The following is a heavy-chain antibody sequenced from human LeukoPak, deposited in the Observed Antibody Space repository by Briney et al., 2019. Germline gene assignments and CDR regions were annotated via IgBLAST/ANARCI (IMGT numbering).Heavy chain of an antibody. D-gene: IGHD3-3*01. J-gene: IGHJ6*02. CDR1: GFTFSSFA. Sequence: PGGSLRLSCAASGFTFSSFAMSWVRQAPGKGLEWVSGISNSGDSTYYADSVKGRFTISRDNSKNRLYLQMNSLRADDTAVYYCAKAISPRLDYYYGMDVWGQGTTVTVSS. V-gene: IGHV3-23*01. CDR3: AKAISPRLDYYYGMDV. CDR2: ISNSGDST.